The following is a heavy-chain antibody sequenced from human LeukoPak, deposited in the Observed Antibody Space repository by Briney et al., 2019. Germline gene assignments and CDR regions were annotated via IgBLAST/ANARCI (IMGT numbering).Heavy chain of an antibody. CDR1: GYTFTSYY. CDR2: INPSGGST. J-gene: IGHJ5*02. Sequence: ASVKVSCKASGYTFTSYYMHWVRQAPGQGLEWMGIINPSGGSTSYAQKFQGRVTMTRDTSTSTVYMELSSLRSEDTAVYYCASGGYFSSTSCFRRNWFDPWGQGTLVTVSS. D-gene: IGHD2-2*01. V-gene: IGHV1-46*03. CDR3: ASGGYFSSTSCFRRNWFDP.